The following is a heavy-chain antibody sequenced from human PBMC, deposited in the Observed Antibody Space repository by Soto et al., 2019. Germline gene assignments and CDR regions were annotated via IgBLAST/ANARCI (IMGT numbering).Heavy chain of an antibody. CDR2: MYSGGGT. CDR3: TTSPSVGV. CDR1: GFTVGNNY. D-gene: IGHD6-19*01. J-gene: IGHJ6*02. V-gene: IGHV3-53*01. Sequence: SLRLSCAASGFTVGNNYMNWVRQAPGKGLEWVSLMYSGGGTYYADSVKGRSTMSRDSSKNTLYLQLNSLRAEDTAMYYCTTSPSVGVWGQGTTVTVSS.